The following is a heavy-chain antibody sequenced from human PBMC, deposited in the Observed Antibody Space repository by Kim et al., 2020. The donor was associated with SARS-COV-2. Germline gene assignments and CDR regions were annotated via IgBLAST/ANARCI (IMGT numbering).Heavy chain of an antibody. Sequence: SQTLSLSCAISGDSVSSNSAAWNWIRQSPSRGLEWLGRTYYRSKWYNDYAVSVKSRITINPDTSKNQFSLQLNSVTPEDTAVYYCARFIAAAGTGAFDIWGQGTMVTVSS. CDR1: GDSVSSNSAA. CDR3: ARFIAAAGTGAFDI. D-gene: IGHD6-13*01. CDR2: TYYRSKWYN. V-gene: IGHV6-1*01. J-gene: IGHJ3*02.